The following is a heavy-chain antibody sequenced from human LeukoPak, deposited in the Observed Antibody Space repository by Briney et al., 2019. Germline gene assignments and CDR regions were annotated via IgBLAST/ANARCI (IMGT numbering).Heavy chain of an antibody. J-gene: IGHJ4*02. V-gene: IGHV3-21*01. CDR2: ISSSSSYI. CDR1: GFTFSSYS. Sequence: GGSLRLSCAASGFTFSSYSMNWVRQDPGKGLEWLSSISSSSSYIYYADSVMGRFYIYRDNAKNSLYLQMNSLRAEDTAVYYCARETYYYDSSGYIHFDYWGQGTLVTVSS. CDR3: ARETYYYDSSGYIHFDY. D-gene: IGHD3-22*01.